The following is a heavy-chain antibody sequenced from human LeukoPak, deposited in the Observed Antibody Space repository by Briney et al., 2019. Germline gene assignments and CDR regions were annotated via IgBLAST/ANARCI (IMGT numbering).Heavy chain of an antibody. CDR2: ISPGSTTI. Sequence: GGSLRLSCEASGFTFRTYRMNWVRQAPGKGLEWVLYISPGSTTIYYADSVKGRFTISRDNAKNSLYLQMNSLGDEDTAVYYCARGVDYWGQGTLVTVSS. CDR3: ARGVDY. CDR1: GFTFRTYR. V-gene: IGHV3-48*02. J-gene: IGHJ4*02.